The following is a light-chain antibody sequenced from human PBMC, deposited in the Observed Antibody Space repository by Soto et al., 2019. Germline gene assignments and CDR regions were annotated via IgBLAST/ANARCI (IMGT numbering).Light chain of an antibody. CDR2: LFNDGSH. V-gene: IGLV4-69*01. CDR1: SGHSKYG. CDR3: QTWGSGIRV. Sequence: QPVLTQSPSASASLGASVNLTCTLSSGHSKYGIAWHQQQPQKGPRFLMKLFNDGSHSRGDGIPDRFSGSSSGAERYLTISSLQSDDEADYYCQTWGSGIRVFGGGTKLTVL. J-gene: IGLJ2*01.